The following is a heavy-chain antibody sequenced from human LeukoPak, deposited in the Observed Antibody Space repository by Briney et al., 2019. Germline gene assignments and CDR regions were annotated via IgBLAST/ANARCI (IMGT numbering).Heavy chain of an antibody. CDR1: GGSISSSNR. CDR3: ARAGRYCSGGSCYSFDY. Sequence: SETLSLTCAVSGGSISSSNRWSWVRQPPGKGLEWIGEIYHSGSTNYNPSLKSRVTISVDKSKNQFSLKLSSVTAADTAVYYCARAGRYCSGGSCYSFDYWGQGTLVTVSS. CDR2: IYHSGST. V-gene: IGHV4-4*02. D-gene: IGHD2-15*01. J-gene: IGHJ4*02.